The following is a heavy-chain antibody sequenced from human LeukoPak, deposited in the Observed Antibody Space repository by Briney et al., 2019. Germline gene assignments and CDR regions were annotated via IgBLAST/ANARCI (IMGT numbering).Heavy chain of an antibody. CDR3: AREGTTVVTGGDGAFDI. V-gene: IGHV4-59*01. CDR1: GDSISGYY. D-gene: IGHD4-23*01. Sequence: SETLSLTCTVSGDSISGYYWSWIRQPPGKGLEWIGYIYYSGSTNYNPSLKSRVTISVDTSKNQFSLKLSSVTAADTAVYYCAREGTTVVTGGDGAFDIWGQGTMVTVSS. J-gene: IGHJ3*02. CDR2: IYYSGST.